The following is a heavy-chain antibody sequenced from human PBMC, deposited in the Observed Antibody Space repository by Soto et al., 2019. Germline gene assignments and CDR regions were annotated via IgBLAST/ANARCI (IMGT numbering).Heavy chain of an antibody. Sequence: ASVKVSCKASGYTFTSYGISWVRQAPGQGLEWMGWISAYNGNTNYAQKLQGRVTMTTDTSTSTAYMELRSLRSVDTAVYYCARDCSSTSCYATAGYYYYYGMDVWGQGTTVTVSS. J-gene: IGHJ6*02. CDR3: ARDCSSTSCYATAGYYYYYGMDV. D-gene: IGHD2-2*01. V-gene: IGHV1-18*01. CDR2: ISAYNGNT. CDR1: GYTFTSYG.